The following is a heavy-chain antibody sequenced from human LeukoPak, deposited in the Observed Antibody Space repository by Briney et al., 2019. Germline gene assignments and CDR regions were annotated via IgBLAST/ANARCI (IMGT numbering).Heavy chain of an antibody. D-gene: IGHD3/OR15-3a*01. Sequence: PGGSLRLSCAASGFTFSSYGMHWVRQAPGKGLEWVAVICYDGSNKYYADSVKGRFTISRDNSKNTLYLQMNSPRAEDTAVYYCARAPSSVGPRRYYYYGMDVWGQGTTVTVSS. CDR3: ARAPSSVGPRRYYYYGMDV. CDR1: GFTFSSYG. CDR2: ICYDGSNK. J-gene: IGHJ6*02. V-gene: IGHV3-33*01.